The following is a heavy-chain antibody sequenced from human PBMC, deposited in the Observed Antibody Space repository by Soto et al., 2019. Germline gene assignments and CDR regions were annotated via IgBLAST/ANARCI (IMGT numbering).Heavy chain of an antibody. CDR1: GFTFSSYG. J-gene: IGHJ6*02. CDR2: IWYDGSNK. D-gene: IGHD6-6*01. CDR3: ARDRSSSDYYYGMDV. Sequence: LRLSCAASGFTFSSYGMHWVRQAPGKGLEWVAVIWYDGSNKYYADSVKGRFTISRDNSKNTLYLQMNSLRAEDTAVYYCARDRSSSDYYYGMDVWGQGTTVTVSS. V-gene: IGHV3-33*01.